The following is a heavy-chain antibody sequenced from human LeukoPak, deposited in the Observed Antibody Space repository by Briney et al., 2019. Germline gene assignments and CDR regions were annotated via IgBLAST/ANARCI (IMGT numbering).Heavy chain of an antibody. J-gene: IGHJ6*02. V-gene: IGHV3-21*01. CDR2: ISSSSSYI. CDR1: GFTFSSYS. CDR3: ARDRSSYDLGLYGMDV. Sequence: GGSLRLSCAASGFTFSSYSMNWVRQAPGKGLEWVSSISSSSSYIYYADSVKGRFTISRDNAKNSLYLQMNSLRAEDTAVYYCARDRSSYDLGLYGMDVWGQGTTVTVSS. D-gene: IGHD5-12*01.